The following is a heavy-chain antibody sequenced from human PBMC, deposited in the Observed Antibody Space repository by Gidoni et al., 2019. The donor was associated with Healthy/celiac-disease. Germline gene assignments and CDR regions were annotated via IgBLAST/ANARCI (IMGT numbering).Heavy chain of an antibody. V-gene: IGHV1-69*06. CDR1: GGTFSSYA. J-gene: IGHJ6*04. D-gene: IGHD2-15*01. CDR2: IIPIFGTA. CDR3: ARGVGYCSGGSCYEGGYYYYYGMDV. Sequence: QAQLVQSGAEVKKPGSSVKISCKASGGTFSSYAISWVRQAPGQGLEWMGGIIPIFGTANYAQKFQGRVTIIEDKSTRTAYMELSSLRSEDTAVYYCARGVGYCSGGSCYEGGYYYYYGMDVWGKGTTVTVSS.